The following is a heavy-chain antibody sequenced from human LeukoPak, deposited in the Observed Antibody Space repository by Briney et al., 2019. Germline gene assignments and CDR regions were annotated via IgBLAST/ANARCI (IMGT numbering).Heavy chain of an antibody. D-gene: IGHD5-18*01. J-gene: IGHJ3*02. CDR3: ARAGDTAMAYRAAAFDI. V-gene: IGHV1-69*05. Sequence: SVKVSCKASGGTFSSYAISWVRQAPGQGLEWMGRIIPIFGTANYAQKFQGRVTITTDESTSTAHMELSSLRSEDTAVYYCARAGDTAMAYRAAAFDIWGQGTMVTVSS. CDR1: GGTFSSYA. CDR2: IIPIFGTA.